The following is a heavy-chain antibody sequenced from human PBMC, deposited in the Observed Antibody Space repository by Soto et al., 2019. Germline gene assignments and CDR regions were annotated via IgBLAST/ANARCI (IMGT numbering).Heavy chain of an antibody. J-gene: IGHJ4*02. CDR2: IYHSGST. V-gene: IGHV4-30-2*03. CDR1: GGSISSGGYS. D-gene: IGHD2-15*01. Sequence: PSESLSLTCAVSGGSISSGGYSWSWIRQPPGKGLEWIGYIYHSGSTYYNPSLKSRVTISVDTSKNQFSLKLSSVTAADTAVYYCARHTPAISISDHWGQGTLVPVSS. CDR3: ARHTPAISISDH.